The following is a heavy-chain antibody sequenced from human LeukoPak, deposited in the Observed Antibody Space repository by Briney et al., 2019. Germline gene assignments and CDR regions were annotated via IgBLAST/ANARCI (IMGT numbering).Heavy chain of an antibody. Sequence: GGSLRLSCAASGFTLITYAMSWVRQTPGKGLEWVSRISGGVGSTYYADSVKGRFNISRDNFQNTLYLQMDSLRAEDTAIYYCAKDGGYFFESWGQGTLVTVSS. CDR3: AKDGGYFFES. CDR2: ISGGVGST. V-gene: IGHV3-23*01. J-gene: IGHJ4*02. CDR1: GFTLITYA.